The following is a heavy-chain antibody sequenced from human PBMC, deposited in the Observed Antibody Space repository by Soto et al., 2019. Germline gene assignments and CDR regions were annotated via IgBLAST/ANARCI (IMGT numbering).Heavy chain of an antibody. Sequence: PSETLSLTCTVSGDSVSSGTYFWSWIRQPPGKGLEWIGYVYYSGSTNYNPTLKSRLTMSVDTSKNQFSLKLSSVTAADTAVYYCARAPRGNYGYPSYFDYWGQGTLVTVSS. D-gene: IGHD3-10*01. CDR1: GDSVSSGTYF. CDR3: ARAPRGNYGYPSYFDY. CDR2: VYYSGST. J-gene: IGHJ4*02. V-gene: IGHV4-61*01.